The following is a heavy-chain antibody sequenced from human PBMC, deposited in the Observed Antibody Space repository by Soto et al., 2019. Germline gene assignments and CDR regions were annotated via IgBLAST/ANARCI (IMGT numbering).Heavy chain of an antibody. CDR2: ISSSSSYI. D-gene: IGHD5-12*01. Sequence: EVLLVESGGGLVKPGGSLRLSCEASGFPFSDYVINWVRQAPGKGLEWISSISSSSSYIDYADSVKGRFTISRDNAKNSLYLQMNSLRAEDTAMYYCARDRGYSGYDHYSDYWVQGTLVTVSS. V-gene: IGHV3-21*01. J-gene: IGHJ4*02. CDR3: ARDRGYSGYDHYSDY. CDR1: GFPFSDYV.